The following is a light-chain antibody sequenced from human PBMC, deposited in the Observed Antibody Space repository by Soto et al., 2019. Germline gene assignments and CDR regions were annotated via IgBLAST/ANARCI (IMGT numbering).Light chain of an antibody. CDR3: SSYTSSSTLPYV. V-gene: IGLV2-14*01. Sequence: QSVLTQPASVSGSPGQSITISCTGTSSDVGGYNYVSWYQQHPGKAPKLMIYDVSNRPSGVSNRFSGSKSGNTASLTISGLQAEDXADYYCSSYTSSSTLPYVFGTGTKVTVL. J-gene: IGLJ1*01. CDR1: SSDVGGYNY. CDR2: DVS.